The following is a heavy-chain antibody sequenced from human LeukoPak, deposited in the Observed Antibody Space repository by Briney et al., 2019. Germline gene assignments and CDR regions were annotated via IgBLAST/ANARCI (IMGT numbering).Heavy chain of an antibody. CDR2: INHYGST. CDR3: ARGSVSYAGLESYYSYMDV. J-gene: IGHJ6*03. CDR1: GGSFTGYY. Sequence: SETLSLTCAVYGGSFTGYYWSWIRQPPGKGLEWIGEINHYGSTNYNPSLKSRVTISVDTSKNQFSLRLNSVTAADTAVYYCARGSVSYAGLESYYSYMDVWGKGTTVTVSS. D-gene: IGHD4-23*01. V-gene: IGHV4-34*01.